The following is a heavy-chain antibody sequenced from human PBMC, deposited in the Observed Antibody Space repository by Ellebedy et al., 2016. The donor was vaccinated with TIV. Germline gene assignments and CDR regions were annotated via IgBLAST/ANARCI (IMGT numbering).Heavy chain of an antibody. CDR1: EFRFSDYG. D-gene: IGHD2-21*02. CDR2: MWYDGSNK. V-gene: IGHV3-33*01. CDR3: ARGGQVVVTAIGSSFDY. J-gene: IGHJ4*02. Sequence: GESLKISCAASEFRFSDYGMHWVRQAPGKGLEWVAVMWYDGSNKYYGDSVKGRFTISRDNSKNTLYLQMNNLRAEDTAVYYCARGGQVVVTAIGSSFDYWGQGTLVTVSS.